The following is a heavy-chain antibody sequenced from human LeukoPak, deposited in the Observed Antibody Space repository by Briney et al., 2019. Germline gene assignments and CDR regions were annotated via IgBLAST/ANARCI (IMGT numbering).Heavy chain of an antibody. Sequence: GGSMRLSSAAYGFTFSSYAMGWVRQAPGKGLEWVSAISGSGGSTYYADSVKGRFTISRDNSKNTLYLQMNSLRAEDTAVYYCAKLSRGSYYPYDYWGQGTLVTVSS. CDR3: AKLSRGSYYPYDY. J-gene: IGHJ4*02. V-gene: IGHV3-23*01. CDR1: GFTFSSYA. CDR2: ISGSGGST. D-gene: IGHD1-26*01.